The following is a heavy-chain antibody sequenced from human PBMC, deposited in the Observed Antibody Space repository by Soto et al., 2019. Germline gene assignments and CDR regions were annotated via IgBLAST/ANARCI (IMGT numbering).Heavy chain of an antibody. CDR2: IYHGDSDN. Sequence: PGESLKISCKGSGYSFTSYWIGWVRQMPGKGLEWMGIIYHGDSDNRYSPSFQGQVTISADKSISTAYLQWSSLKASDTAMYYCATSYYYGSGSWGYYYGMDVWGQGTTVTVSS. CDR3: ATSYYYGSGSWGYYYGMDV. D-gene: IGHD3-10*01. J-gene: IGHJ6*02. CDR1: GYSFTSYW. V-gene: IGHV5-51*01.